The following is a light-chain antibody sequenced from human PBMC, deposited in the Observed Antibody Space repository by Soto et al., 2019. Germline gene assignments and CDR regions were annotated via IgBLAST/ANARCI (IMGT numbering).Light chain of an antibody. CDR2: DAS. CDR3: QQYDNLPLI. V-gene: IGKV1-33*01. J-gene: IGKJ5*01. CDR1: QDIRKY. Sequence: IQMTQSPSSLSASVGDRVTITCQATQDIRKYLNWYQQKPGKAPKLLIYDASSLGTGVPSRFSGSGSGTDFTLTISSLQPEDFETYYCQQYDNLPLIFGQGTRLEIK.